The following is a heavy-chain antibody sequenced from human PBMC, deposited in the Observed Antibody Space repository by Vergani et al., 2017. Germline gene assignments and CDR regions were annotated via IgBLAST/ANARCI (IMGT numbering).Heavy chain of an antibody. V-gene: IGHV3-9*01. CDR2: INWNSGNM. CDR1: GITFNDYA. Sequence: EVQLVESGGGLVQPGRSLRLSCAASGITFNDYAMHWVRQAPGKGLEWVSSINWNSGNMGYADSVKGRFTISRDNAKNSLFLQMNSLTTEDTALYYCVKDMYSSPYYYYMDVWGKGTTVTVSS. D-gene: IGHD6-13*01. CDR3: VKDMYSSPYYYYMDV. J-gene: IGHJ6*03.